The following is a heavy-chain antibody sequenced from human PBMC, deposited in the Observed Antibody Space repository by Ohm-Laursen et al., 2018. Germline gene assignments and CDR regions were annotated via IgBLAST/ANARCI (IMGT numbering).Heavy chain of an antibody. D-gene: IGHD3-22*01. CDR1: GFTFSSYG. Sequence: SSLRLSCSASGFTFSSYGMHWVRQAPGKGLEWVAVISYDGSNKYYADSVKGRFTISRDNSKNTLYLQMNSLRAEDTAVYYCAKDESIMIVVKYYFDYWGQGTLVTVSS. V-gene: IGHV3-30*18. CDR3: AKDESIMIVVKYYFDY. J-gene: IGHJ4*02. CDR2: ISYDGSNK.